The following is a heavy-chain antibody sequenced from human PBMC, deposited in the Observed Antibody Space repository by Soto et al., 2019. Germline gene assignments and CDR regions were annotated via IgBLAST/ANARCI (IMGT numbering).Heavy chain of an antibody. Sequence: ASVKVSCKASGGTFSSYAISWVRQAPGQGLEWMGGIIPIFGTANYAQKFQGRVTITADESTSTAYTELSSLRFDDAAVYFCARERFQVISDGMDVWGQGTTVTVSS. J-gene: IGHJ6*02. CDR1: GGTFSSYA. V-gene: IGHV1-69*13. D-gene: IGHD2-21*01. CDR2: IIPIFGTA. CDR3: ARERFQVISDGMDV.